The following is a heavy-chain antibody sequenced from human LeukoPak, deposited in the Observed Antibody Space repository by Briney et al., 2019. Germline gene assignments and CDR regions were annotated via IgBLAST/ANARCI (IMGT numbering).Heavy chain of an antibody. V-gene: IGHV1-69*06. CDR2: IIPIFGTA. CDR3: ARAYCGGDCYSEFDY. Sequence: ASVKVSCKASGGTFSSYAISWVRQAPGQGLEWMGGIIPIFGTANYAQKFQGRVTITADKSTSTAYMELSSLRSEDTAVYYCARAYCGGDCYSEFDYWGQGTLVTVSS. CDR1: GGTFSSYA. D-gene: IGHD2-21*02. J-gene: IGHJ4*02.